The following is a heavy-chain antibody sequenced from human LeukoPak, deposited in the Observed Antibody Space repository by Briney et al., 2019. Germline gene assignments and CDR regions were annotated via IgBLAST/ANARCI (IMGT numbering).Heavy chain of an antibody. CDR3: AIHPSDSSGYFSY. CDR2: IDTKTGNP. V-gene: IGHV7-4-1*02. CDR1: GYTFSSCA. Sequence: ASVKVSCKASGYTFSSCAINWVRQAPGQGLEYMGWIDTKTGNPTYAQGFTGRFVFSLDTSVSAAYLQISSLKAEDTAVYYCAIHPSDSSGYFSYWGQGALVTVSS. J-gene: IGHJ4*02. D-gene: IGHD3-22*01.